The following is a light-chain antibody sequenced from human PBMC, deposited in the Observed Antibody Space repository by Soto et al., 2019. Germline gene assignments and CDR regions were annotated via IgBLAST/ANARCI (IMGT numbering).Light chain of an antibody. CDR3: QHFGNSLWT. V-gene: IGKV3-20*01. J-gene: IGKJ1*01. CDR1: QSVASRN. CDR2: GAS. Sequence: EIVLTQSPGTLSLARGERAALSCRASQSVASRNLAWYQQKSGQAPRLLIYGASSRAIHTTERFSGSGYGTDFPLSISGLEPEDFAVYYCQHFGNSLWTVGQGTKVDSK.